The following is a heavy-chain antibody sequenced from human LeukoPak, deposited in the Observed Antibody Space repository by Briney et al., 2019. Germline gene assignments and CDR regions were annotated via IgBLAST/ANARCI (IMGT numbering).Heavy chain of an antibody. J-gene: IGHJ3*02. CDR1: GGTFSSYA. CDR3: AGPYQQPHDAFNI. Sequence: GASVKVSCKASGGTFSSYATSWVRQAPGQGLEWMGGIIPIFGTANYAQKFQGRVTITTAESTRTAYMELSSMRSEDTARYYCAGPYQQPHDAFNIGGQGTMVTVPS. D-gene: IGHD2-2*01. V-gene: IGHV1-69*05. CDR2: IIPIFGTA.